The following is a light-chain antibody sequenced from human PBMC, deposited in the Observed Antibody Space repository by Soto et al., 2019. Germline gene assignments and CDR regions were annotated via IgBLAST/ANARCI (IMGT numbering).Light chain of an antibody. CDR1: QTVITY. CDR2: DAT. J-gene: IGKJ4*01. Sequence: VLTQYPATLSLSPGERATLSCRASQTVITYLAWYQQEPDQAPNLPFIDATKRVTSIPARFSGSGSGTDFTLTISSLEPEDFAVYSCQQRGTFGGGTKVDIK. CDR3: QQRGT. V-gene: IGKV3-11*01.